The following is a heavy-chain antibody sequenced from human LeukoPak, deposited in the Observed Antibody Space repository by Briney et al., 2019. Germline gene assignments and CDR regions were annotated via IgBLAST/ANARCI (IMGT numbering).Heavy chain of an antibody. V-gene: IGHV3-73*01. J-gene: IGHJ4*02. CDR2: IRSKANSYAT. CDR1: GFTFSGSA. Sequence: GGSLRLSCAASGFTFSGSAMHWVRQASGKGLEWVGRIRSKANSYATAYAASVKGRFTISRDDSKNTAYLQMNSLKTEDTAVYYCAREFPPVVKYRFDYWGQGTLVTVSS. CDR3: AREFPPVVKYRFDY. D-gene: IGHD3-22*01.